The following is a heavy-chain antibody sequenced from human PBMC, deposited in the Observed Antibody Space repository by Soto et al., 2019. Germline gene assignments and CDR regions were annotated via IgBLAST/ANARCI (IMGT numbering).Heavy chain of an antibody. J-gene: IGHJ4*02. CDR3: ARGRKQYSSSRYVD. CDR2: INNSGST. Sequence: PSETLSLTCADYGRSFSTYYWSWIRQPPGKGLEWIGEINNSGSTNFNPSLQSRVTISVDTSKNQFSLKLTSVTAADTAVYFCARGRKQYSSSRYVDWGQGTLVSVSS. CDR1: GRSFSTYY. D-gene: IGHD6-13*01. V-gene: IGHV4-34*01.